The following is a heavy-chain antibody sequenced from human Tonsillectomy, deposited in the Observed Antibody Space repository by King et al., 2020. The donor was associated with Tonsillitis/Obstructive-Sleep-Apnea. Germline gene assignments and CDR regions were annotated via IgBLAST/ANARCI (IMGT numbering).Heavy chain of an antibody. Sequence: VQLVESGGGVVQPGRSLRLSCAASGFTFSSYGMHWVRQAPGKGLEWVAGIWYDGSNKYYADSVKGRFTISRDNSKNTLYLQMNSLRAEDTAVYYCARDQLPYYYGSGSYYKVDYWGQGPLVTVSS. CDR2: IWYDGSNK. V-gene: IGHV3-33*01. CDR3: ARDQLPYYYGSGSYYKVDY. D-gene: IGHD3-10*01. CDR1: GFTFSSYG. J-gene: IGHJ4*02.